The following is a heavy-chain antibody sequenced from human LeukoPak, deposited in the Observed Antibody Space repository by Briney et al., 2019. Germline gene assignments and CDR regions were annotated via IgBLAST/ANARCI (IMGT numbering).Heavy chain of an antibody. D-gene: IGHD1-26*01. V-gene: IGHV4-31*03. CDR1: GGSISSGGYY. Sequence: PSETLSLTCTVSGGSISSGGYYWSWIRQHPGKGLEWIGYIYYSGSTYYNPSLKSRVTISVDTSKNQFSLKLSSVTAADTAVHYCARGVSFSGDAFDIWGQGTMVTVSS. J-gene: IGHJ3*02. CDR2: IYYSGST. CDR3: ARGVSFSGDAFDI.